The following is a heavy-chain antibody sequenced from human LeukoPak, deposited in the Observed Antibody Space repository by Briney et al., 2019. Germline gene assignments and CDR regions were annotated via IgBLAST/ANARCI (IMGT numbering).Heavy chain of an antibody. CDR1: GGSISSYY. Sequence: KPSETLSLTCTVSGGSISSYYWSWIRQPPGKGLEWIGYFYYSGSTNYNPSLKSRVTISVDTSKNQFSLKLSSVTAADTAVYYCARGLVGATWSIWGQGTMVTVSS. J-gene: IGHJ3*02. D-gene: IGHD1-26*01. CDR2: FYYSGST. V-gene: IGHV4-59*01. CDR3: ARGLVGATWSI.